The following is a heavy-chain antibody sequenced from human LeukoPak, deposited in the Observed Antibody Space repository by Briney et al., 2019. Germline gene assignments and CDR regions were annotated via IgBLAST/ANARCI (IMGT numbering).Heavy chain of an antibody. Sequence: GRSLRLSCAASGFTFSSYAMHWVRQAPGKGLEWVAVISYDGSNKYYADSVKGRFTISRDNSKNTLYLQMNSLRAEDTAVYYCARDLVGDGALALDYWGQGTLVTVSP. J-gene: IGHJ4*02. V-gene: IGHV3-30*04. CDR1: GFTFSSYA. CDR3: ARDLVGDGALALDY. D-gene: IGHD4-17*01. CDR2: ISYDGSNK.